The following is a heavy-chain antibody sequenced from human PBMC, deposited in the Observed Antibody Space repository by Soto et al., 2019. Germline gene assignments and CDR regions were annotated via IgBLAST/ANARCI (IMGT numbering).Heavy chain of an antibody. Sequence: SETLSLTCTVSGGSISSYYWSWIRQPPGKGLEWIGYIYYSGSTNYNPSLKSRVTISVDTSKNQFSLKLSSVTAADTAVYYCARRNSGPGGYYYMDVWGKGTTVTVSS. CDR3: ARRNSGPGGYYYMDV. D-gene: IGHD5-12*01. CDR1: GGSISSYY. CDR2: IYYSGST. V-gene: IGHV4-59*08. J-gene: IGHJ6*03.